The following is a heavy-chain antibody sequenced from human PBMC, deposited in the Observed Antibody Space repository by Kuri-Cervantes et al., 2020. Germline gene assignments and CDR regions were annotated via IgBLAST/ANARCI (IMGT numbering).Heavy chain of an antibody. CDR2: INPNSGNT. Sequence: SVTVSCKASGYTFTSYDINWVRQATGQGLEWMGWINPNSGNTGYAQKFQGRVTMTRNTSISTAYMELSSLRSEDTAVYYCARVTELTMVRGVSSSFAYWGQGTLVTVSS. CDR3: ARVTELTMVRGVSSSFAY. V-gene: IGHV1-8*01. CDR1: GYTFTSYD. D-gene: IGHD3-10*01. J-gene: IGHJ4*02.